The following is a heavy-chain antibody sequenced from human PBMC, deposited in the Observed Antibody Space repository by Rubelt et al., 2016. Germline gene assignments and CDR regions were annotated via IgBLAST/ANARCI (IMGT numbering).Heavy chain of an antibody. J-gene: IGHJ4*02. D-gene: IGHD3-22*01. Sequence: LSCAASGFTFSSYAMSWVRQAPGKGLEWVSAISGSGGSTYYADSVKGRFTISRDNSKNTLYLQMNSLRAEDTAVYYCAKDHYYDSSGYSDYWGQGTLVTVAS. CDR2: ISGSGGST. CDR1: GFTFSSYA. CDR3: AKDHYYDSSGYSDY. V-gene: IGHV3-23*01.